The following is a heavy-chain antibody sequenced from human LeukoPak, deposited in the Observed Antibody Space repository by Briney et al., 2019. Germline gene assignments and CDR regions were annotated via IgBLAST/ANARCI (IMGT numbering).Heavy chain of an antibody. D-gene: IGHD1-26*01. V-gene: IGHV1-46*01. Sequence: ASVKVSCKASGYTFTSYYMHWVRQAPGQGPEWMGIINPSGGSTSYAQKFQGRVTMTRDMSTSTVYMELSSLRSEDTAVYYCASLLTGGSYADYWGQGTLVTVSS. CDR2: INPSGGST. CDR3: ASLLTGGSYADY. CDR1: GYTFTSYY. J-gene: IGHJ4*02.